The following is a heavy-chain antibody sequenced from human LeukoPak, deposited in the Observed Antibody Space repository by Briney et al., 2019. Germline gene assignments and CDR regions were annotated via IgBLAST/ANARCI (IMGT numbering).Heavy chain of an antibody. CDR2: IYHSGST. D-gene: IGHD1-26*01. J-gene: IGHJ4*02. V-gene: IGHV4-38-2*01. Sequence: PSETLSLTCAVSGYSISSGYYWGWIRQPPGKGLEWIGSIYHSGSTYYNPSLKSRVTISVDTSKNQFSLKLSSVTAADTAVYYCARAGPSGSPDYWGQGTLVTVSS. CDR1: GYSISSGYY. CDR3: ARAGPSGSPDY.